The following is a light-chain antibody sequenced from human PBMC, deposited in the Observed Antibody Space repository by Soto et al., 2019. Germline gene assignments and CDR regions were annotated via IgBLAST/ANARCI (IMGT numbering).Light chain of an antibody. Sequence: DIQITQSPSSVSASVGDRVTITCRASQGFSTWLAWYQQKPGKAPKLLIYAASNLQSGVPSRFSGSGSGTDFTLTISSLQPEDFATYYCQQADSFPITFGQGTRLEIK. J-gene: IGKJ5*01. V-gene: IGKV1D-12*01. CDR3: QQADSFPIT. CDR1: QGFSTW. CDR2: AAS.